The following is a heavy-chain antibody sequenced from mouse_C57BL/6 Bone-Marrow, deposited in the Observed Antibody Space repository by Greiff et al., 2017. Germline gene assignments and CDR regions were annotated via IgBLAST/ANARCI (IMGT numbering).Heavy chain of an antibody. CDR2: IYPGSGTT. J-gene: IGHJ3*01. CDR3: ASPAWFAY. Sequence: QVQLQQSGPELVKPGASVKISCKASGYSFTSYYIHWVKQRPGQGLEWIGWIYPGSGTTKYNEMFKGQATLTADTSASAAYMQLSSLTSEDSAVYYCASPAWFAYWGQGTLVTVSA. V-gene: IGHV1-66*01. CDR1: GYSFTSYY.